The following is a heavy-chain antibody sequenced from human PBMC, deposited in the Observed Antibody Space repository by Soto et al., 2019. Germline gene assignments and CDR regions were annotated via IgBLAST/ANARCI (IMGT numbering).Heavy chain of an antibody. CDR3: ARASVINWFDP. Sequence: SETLSLTCAVYGGSFSDYYWIWIRQPPGKGLEWIGYIYYTGSTNYNPSLKSRVTISIDTSKNQFSLKLSSVTAADTAVYYCARASVINWFDPWGLGTLVTVSS. D-gene: IGHD3-16*02. J-gene: IGHJ5*02. V-gene: IGHV4-59*01. CDR1: GGSFSDYY. CDR2: IYYTGST.